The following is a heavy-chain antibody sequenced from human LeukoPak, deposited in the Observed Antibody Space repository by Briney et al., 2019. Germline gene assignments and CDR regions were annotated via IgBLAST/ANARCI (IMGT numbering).Heavy chain of an antibody. CDR2: IYPGDSDT. J-gene: IGHJ4*02. CDR3: ARLIVGAAAGTYFDY. D-gene: IGHD6-13*01. CDR1: GCSFTSYW. V-gene: IGHV5-51*01. Sequence: GESLKISRKGSGCSFTSYWIGWVRQMPGTGLEWMGIIYPGDSDTRYSPSFQGQVTISADKSISTAYLQWSSLKASDTAMYYCARLIVGAAAGTYFDYWGQGTLVTVSS.